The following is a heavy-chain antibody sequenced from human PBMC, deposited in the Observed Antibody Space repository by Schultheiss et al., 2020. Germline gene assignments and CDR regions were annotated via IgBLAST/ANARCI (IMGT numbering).Heavy chain of an antibody. CDR3: ARTDPAAPGWVDY. Sequence: SQTLSLTCTVSGGSISSSSYYWGWIRQPPGKGLEWIGSIYYSGSTYYNPSLKSRVTISVDTSKNQFSLKLSSVTAADTAVYYCARTDPAAPGWVDYWGQGTLVTVSS. J-gene: IGHJ4*02. CDR1: GGSISSSSYY. D-gene: IGHD2-2*01. V-gene: IGHV4-39*01. CDR2: IYYSGST.